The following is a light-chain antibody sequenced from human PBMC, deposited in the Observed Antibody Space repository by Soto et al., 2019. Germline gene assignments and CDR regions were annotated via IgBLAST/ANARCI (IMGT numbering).Light chain of an antibody. CDR3: QQYYSWPLT. Sequence: ETVMTQSPATLSVSPGERATLSCRASQSVGTSLAWYQQKPGQAPRVLMYGASSRATGVPGRFSGSGSATEFTLTISSRQSEDFAGYYCQQYYSWPLTFGGGTKVEI. CDR2: GAS. V-gene: IGKV3-15*01. CDR1: QSVGTS. J-gene: IGKJ4*01.